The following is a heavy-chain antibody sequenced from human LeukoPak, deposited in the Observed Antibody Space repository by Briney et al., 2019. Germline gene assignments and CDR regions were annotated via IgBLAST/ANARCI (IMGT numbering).Heavy chain of an antibody. V-gene: IGHV3-33*01. Sequence: GGSLRLSCATSGFTFSGYGMHWVRQAPGKGLEWVTVIWSDGSNKYYADSVKGRFTISRDNSKNTLYLQMNSLRVEDTAVYYCARDNGNYFDYWGQGTLVTVSS. CDR1: GFTFSGYG. D-gene: IGHD1-14*01. CDR2: IWSDGSNK. J-gene: IGHJ4*02. CDR3: ARDNGNYFDY.